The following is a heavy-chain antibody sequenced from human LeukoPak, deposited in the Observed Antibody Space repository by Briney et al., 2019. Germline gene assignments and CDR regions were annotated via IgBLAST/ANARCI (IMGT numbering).Heavy chain of an antibody. CDR2: ISTDGTTT. V-gene: IGHV3-74*01. J-gene: IGHJ4*02. CDR1: GFTFRSHW. D-gene: IGHD2-15*01. CDR3: ARSLGYSSGG. Sequence: GGSLRLSCAASGFTFRSHWMHWVRQVPGKGLVWVSHISTDGTTTNYAVSVKGRFAISRDNAKDTLYLQMHSLRVDDTAVYYCARSLGYSSGGWGQGTLVTVSS.